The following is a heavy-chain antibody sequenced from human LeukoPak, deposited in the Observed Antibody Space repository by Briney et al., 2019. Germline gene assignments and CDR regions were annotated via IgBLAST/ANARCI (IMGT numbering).Heavy chain of an antibody. CDR2: IYYSGST. CDR1: GGSVSSGNYY. V-gene: IGHV4-61*01. D-gene: IGHD5-18*01. Sequence: KASETLSLTCTVSGGSVSSGNYYWSWIRQPPGKGLEWIGYIYYSGSTNYNPSLKSRVTISVDTSKNQFSLKLSSVTAADTAVYYCARAPVFGYSYGYTGRYYFDYWGQGTLVTVSS. J-gene: IGHJ4*02. CDR3: ARAPVFGYSYGYTGRYYFDY.